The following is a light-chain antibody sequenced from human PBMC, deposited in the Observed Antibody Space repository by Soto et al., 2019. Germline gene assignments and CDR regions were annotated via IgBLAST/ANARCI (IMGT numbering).Light chain of an antibody. J-gene: IGKJ2*01. CDR2: VAS. CDR1: QTISHY. Sequence: DIQMTQSPSSLSAYVGDRVTITCRASQTISHYLIWYQQKPGTAPKVLIYVASRLQSGVPSRFSGSGSGTDFTLTISSLQPEDCATYFCQQSYTAPYTFGQGTNLEIK. CDR3: QQSYTAPYT. V-gene: IGKV1-39*01.